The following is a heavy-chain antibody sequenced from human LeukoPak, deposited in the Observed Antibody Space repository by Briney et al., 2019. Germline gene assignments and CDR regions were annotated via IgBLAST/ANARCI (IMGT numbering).Heavy chain of an antibody. Sequence: KASETLSLTCTVSGGSVSSGSYYRSWIRQPPGKGLEWIGYIYYSGSTNYNPSLKSRVTISVDTSKNQFSLKLSSVTAADTAVYYCATGKLVFDYWGQGTLVTVSS. CDR2: IYYSGST. J-gene: IGHJ4*02. CDR1: GGSVSSGSYY. CDR3: ATGKLVFDY. D-gene: IGHD6-13*01. V-gene: IGHV4-61*01.